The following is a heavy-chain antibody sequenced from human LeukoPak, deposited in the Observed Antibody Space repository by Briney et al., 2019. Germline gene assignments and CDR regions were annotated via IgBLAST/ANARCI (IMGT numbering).Heavy chain of an antibody. CDR1: GYSFTSYW. D-gene: IGHD2-15*01. J-gene: IGHJ5*02. Sequence: GESLRISCKGSGYSFTSYWIGWVRQMPGKGLEWVGIIYPGDSDIRYSPSFQGQVTISVDRSISTAYLQWSSLKASDTAIYYCARRAGYCSGGSCPANWFDPWGQGTLVTVSS. CDR2: IYPGDSDI. V-gene: IGHV5-51*01. CDR3: ARRAGYCSGGSCPANWFDP.